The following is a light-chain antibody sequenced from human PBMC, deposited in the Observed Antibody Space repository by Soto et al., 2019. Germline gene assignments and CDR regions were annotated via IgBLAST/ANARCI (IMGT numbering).Light chain of an antibody. J-gene: IGKJ1*01. CDR2: KAS. CDR1: QSISSW. Sequence: DIQMTQLPSTLSASVGDRVTITCRASQSISSWLAWYQQKPGKAPKLLIYKASNLESGVPSRFSGSGSGTEFTLAISSLQPDDFATYYCQQYDSYPWTFGQGTKVEI. CDR3: QQYDSYPWT. V-gene: IGKV1-5*03.